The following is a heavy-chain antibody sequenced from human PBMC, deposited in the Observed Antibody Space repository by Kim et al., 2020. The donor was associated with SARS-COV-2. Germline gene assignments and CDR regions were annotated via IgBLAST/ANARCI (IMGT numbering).Heavy chain of an antibody. V-gene: IGHV3-11*05. D-gene: IGHD4-17*01. CDR3: ARAYDYGDYVDAFDI. CDR2: ISSSSSYT. Sequence: GGSLRLSCAASGFTFSDYYMSWIRQAPGKGLEWVSYISSSSSYTNYADSVKGRFTISRDNAKNSLYLQMNSLRAEDTAVYYCARAYDYGDYVDAFDIWGQGTMVTVSS. J-gene: IGHJ3*02. CDR1: GFTFSDYY.